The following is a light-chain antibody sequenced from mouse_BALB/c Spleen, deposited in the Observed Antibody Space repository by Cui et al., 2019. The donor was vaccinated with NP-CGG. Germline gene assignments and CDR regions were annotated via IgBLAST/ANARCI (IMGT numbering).Light chain of an antibody. J-gene: IGLJ1*01. Sequence: QAVATQESALTTSPGETVTLTCRSSTGAVTTSNYANWVQEKPDHLFTGLIGGTNNRAPGVPARFSGSLIGDKAALTITGAQTEDEAIYFCALWYSNHWVFGGGTILTVL. CDR1: TGAVTTSNY. CDR2: GTN. V-gene: IGLV1*01. CDR3: ALWYSNHWV.